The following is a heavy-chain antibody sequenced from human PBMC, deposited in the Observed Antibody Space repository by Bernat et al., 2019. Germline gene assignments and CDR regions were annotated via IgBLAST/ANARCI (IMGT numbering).Heavy chain of an antibody. J-gene: IGHJ4*02. CDR1: GFTFSSYA. CDR3: AEGAVGTDFDY. V-gene: IGHV3-23*01. D-gene: IGHD6-13*01. Sequence: EVQLLESGGGLVQPGGSLRLSCAASGFTFSSYAMSWVRQAPGKGLEWVSGISISGGTTYSADSVKGRFTISRDNSKNTLYLQMNSLRAEDAAVYYCAEGAVGTDFDYWGQGTLVTVSS. CDR2: ISISGGTT.